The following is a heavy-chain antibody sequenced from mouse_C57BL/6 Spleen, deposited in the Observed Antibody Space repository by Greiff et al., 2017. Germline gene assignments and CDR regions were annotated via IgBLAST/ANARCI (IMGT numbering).Heavy chain of an antibody. D-gene: IGHD2-5*01. J-gene: IGHJ4*01. CDR3: ARHGAVNAMDY. Sequence: QVQLKESGPGLVAPSQSLSITCTVSGFSLTSYGVHWVRQPPGKGLEWLVVIGSDGSTTSNSALKSRLSISKDNSKSQVFLKMNSRQTDDTAKYYCARHGAVNAMDYWGQGTSVTVSS. CDR1: GFSLTSYG. CDR2: IGSDGST. V-gene: IGHV2-6-1*01.